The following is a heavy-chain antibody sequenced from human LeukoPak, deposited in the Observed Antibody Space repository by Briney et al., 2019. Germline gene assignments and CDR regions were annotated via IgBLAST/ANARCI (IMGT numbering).Heavy chain of an antibody. V-gene: IGHV1-18*01. J-gene: IGHJ4*02. CDR1: GYTFITYG. CDR2: INPYNGNT. D-gene: IGHD3-22*01. CDR3: ARLGSRGDFAIDY. Sequence: ASVKVSCKASGYTFITYGINWVRQAPGQGPEWMGWINPYNGNTKYAQKFQGRVTMTTDTSTSTSYMELRSPRSDDTAVYYCARLGSRGDFAIDYWGQGTLVTVAS.